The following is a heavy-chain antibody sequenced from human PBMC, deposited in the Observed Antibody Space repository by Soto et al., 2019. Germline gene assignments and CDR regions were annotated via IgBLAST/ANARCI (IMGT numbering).Heavy chain of an antibody. CDR1: GYTFTSYG. D-gene: IGHD1-26*01. J-gene: IGHJ4*02. Sequence: QVQLVQSGAEVKKPGASVKVSCKASGYTFTSYGISWVRQAHGQGLEWMGWISAYNGNTKYAQKLQGRVTMTTDTSTSTGYMELRSLRSDDTAVYYCARDLGGSYYAPVDYWGQGTLVTVSS. V-gene: IGHV1-18*01. CDR3: ARDLGGSYYAPVDY. CDR2: ISAYNGNT.